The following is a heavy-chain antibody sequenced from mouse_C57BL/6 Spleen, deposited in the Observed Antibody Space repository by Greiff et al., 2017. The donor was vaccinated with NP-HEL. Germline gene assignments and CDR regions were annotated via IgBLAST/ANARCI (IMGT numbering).Heavy chain of an antibody. J-gene: IGHJ1*03. V-gene: IGHV1-80*01. CDR3: AREPGGCYGSSRYFDV. D-gene: IGHD1-1*01. Sequence: QVQLQQSGAELVKPGASVKISCKASGYAFSSYWMNWVKQRPGKGLEWIGQIYPGDGDTNYNGKFKGKATLTADKSSSTAYMQLSSLTSEDSAVYFCAREPGGCYGSSRYFDVWGTGTTVTVSS. CDR1: GYAFSSYW. CDR2: IYPGDGDT.